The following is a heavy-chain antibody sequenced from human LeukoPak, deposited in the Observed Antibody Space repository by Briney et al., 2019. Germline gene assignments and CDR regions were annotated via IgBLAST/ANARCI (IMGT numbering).Heavy chain of an antibody. D-gene: IGHD6-19*01. Sequence: PGGSLRLSCAASGFTVSSNYMTWVRQAPGKGLEWVSVIYSGGSTYYADSVKGRFTISRDNSKNTLYLQMNSLRAEDTAVYYCATHIAMACLFDYWGQGTLVTVSS. CDR2: IYSGGST. CDR3: ATHIAMACLFDY. J-gene: IGHJ4*02. V-gene: IGHV3-53*01. CDR1: GFTVSSNY.